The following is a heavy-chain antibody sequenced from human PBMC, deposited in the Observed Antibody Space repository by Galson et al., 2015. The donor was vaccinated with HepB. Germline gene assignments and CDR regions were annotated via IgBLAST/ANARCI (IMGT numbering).Heavy chain of an antibody. CDR2: IYPGDSDT. Sequence: QSGAEVKKPGESLKISCKGSGYSFTSYWIGWVRQMPGKGLEWMGIIYPGDSDTRYSPSFQGQVTISADKPISTAYLQWSSLKASDTAMYYCARQLITMVRGVIRPVGLPYNCFDPWGQGTLVTVSS. CDR1: GYSFTSYW. J-gene: IGHJ5*02. CDR3: ARQLITMVRGVIRPVGLPYNCFDP. D-gene: IGHD3-10*01. V-gene: IGHV5-51*01.